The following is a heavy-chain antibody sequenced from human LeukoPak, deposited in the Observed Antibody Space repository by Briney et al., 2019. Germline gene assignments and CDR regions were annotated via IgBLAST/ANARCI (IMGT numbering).Heavy chain of an antibody. D-gene: IGHD4-17*01. J-gene: IGHJ4*02. V-gene: IGHV3-7*01. Sequence: GGSLTLSCATSGFTFGSFWESWVRQAPGKGLEWVAKIKQDGSEQYYVDSVKGRFTLYRDNAEHSLSMQMNSLRAEDTAVYCWARSRREVTTWGFGYWGQGTLVTVSS. CDR1: GFTFGSFW. CDR2: IKQDGSEQ. CDR3: ARSRREVTTWGFGY.